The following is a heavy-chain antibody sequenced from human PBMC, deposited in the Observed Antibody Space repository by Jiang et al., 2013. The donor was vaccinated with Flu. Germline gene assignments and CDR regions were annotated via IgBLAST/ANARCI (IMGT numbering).Heavy chain of an antibody. CDR2: ISYSGST. V-gene: IGHV4-34*01. J-gene: IGHJ6*02. Sequence: LLKPSETLSLTCAVYGGSFSDYDWTWIRQAPGKGLEWIGKISYSGSTVYSPSLKGRVTISVATSKNQFFLNLVSVSAADTALYFCGRGRGESVYYYNYGVDVWGQGTTVTVSS. CDR1: GGSFSDYD. D-gene: IGHD2/OR15-2a*01. CDR3: GRGRGESVYYYNYGVDV.